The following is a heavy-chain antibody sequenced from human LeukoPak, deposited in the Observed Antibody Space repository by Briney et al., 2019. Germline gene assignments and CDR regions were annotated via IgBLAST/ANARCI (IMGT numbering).Heavy chain of an antibody. CDR1: GFTFSSYA. V-gene: IGHV3-23*01. D-gene: IGHD1-7*01. CDR3: AKDLVTGTTTAIFDY. CDR2: ISGSGGST. Sequence: PGGSLRLSCAASGFTFSSYAMSWVRQAPGKGLEWVSAISGSGGSTYYADSVKGRFTISRDNSKNTLYPQMNSLRAEDTAVYYCAKDLVTGTTTAIFDYWGQGTLVTVSS. J-gene: IGHJ4*02.